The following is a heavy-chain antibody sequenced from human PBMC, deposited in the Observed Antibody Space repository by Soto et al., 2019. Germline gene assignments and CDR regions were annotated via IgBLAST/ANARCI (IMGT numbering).Heavy chain of an antibody. Sequence: ASVKVSFKASGFTFTSYAITWVRQAPGQGLEWMGWISAYNGNTNYAQNLQGRVTMTTDSSTSTAYMELGSLTSDDTAVYYCARDFTGCPPDXVDSWAQGPLVTVSS. V-gene: IGHV1-18*01. D-gene: IGHD3-16*01. J-gene: IGHJ4*02. CDR3: ARDFTGCPPDXVDS. CDR1: GFTFTSYA. CDR2: ISAYNGNT.